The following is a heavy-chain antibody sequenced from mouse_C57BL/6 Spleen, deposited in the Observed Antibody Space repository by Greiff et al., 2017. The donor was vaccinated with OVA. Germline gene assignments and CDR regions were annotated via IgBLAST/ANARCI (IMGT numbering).Heavy chain of an antibody. CDR1: GYTFTDYE. CDR2: IDPETGGT. V-gene: IGHV1-15*01. J-gene: IGHJ1*03. CDR3: TRPIYYYGSSYVWYFDV. Sequence: VKLVESGAELVRPGASVTLSCKASGYTFTDYEMHWVKQTPVHGLEWIGAIDPETGGTAYNQKFKGKAILTADKSSSTAYMELRSLTSEDSAVYYCTRPIYYYGSSYVWYFDVWGTGTTVTVSS. D-gene: IGHD1-1*01.